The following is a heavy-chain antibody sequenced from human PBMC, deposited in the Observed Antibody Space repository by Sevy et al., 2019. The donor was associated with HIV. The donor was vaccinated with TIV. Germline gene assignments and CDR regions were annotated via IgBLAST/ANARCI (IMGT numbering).Heavy chain of an antibody. CDR1: GFSFVSSA. D-gene: IGHD6-19*01. J-gene: IGHJ4*02. V-gene: IGHV1-58*02. Sequence: ASVKVSCKASGFSFVSSAIQWLRQARGQRLEGIGRIVVGSGDTNYAQKFQERVTITRDMSTSTAYMELSSLRSEDTAVYYCAALAGGPEDYWGQGTLVTVSS. CDR2: IVVGSGDT. CDR3: AALAGGPEDY.